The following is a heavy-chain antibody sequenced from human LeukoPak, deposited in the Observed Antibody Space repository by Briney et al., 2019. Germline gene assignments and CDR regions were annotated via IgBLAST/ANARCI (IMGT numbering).Heavy chain of an antibody. CDR2: IYYSGST. Sequence: SETLSLTCIVSGGSINSYYWSWIRQPPGKGLEWIGYIYYSGSTNYNPSLKSRVTISVDTSKNQFSLKLHSVTAADTAVYYCARLGSYFDYWGQGTLVTVSS. J-gene: IGHJ4*02. CDR3: ARLGSYFDY. V-gene: IGHV4-59*01. D-gene: IGHD1-26*01. CDR1: GGSINSYY.